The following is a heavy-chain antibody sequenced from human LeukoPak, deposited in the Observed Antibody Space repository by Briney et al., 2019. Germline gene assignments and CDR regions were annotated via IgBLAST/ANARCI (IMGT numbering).Heavy chain of an antibody. CDR1: GGSISSYY. V-gene: IGHV4-59*08. CDR3: ARHCLRVGAPEVDYFDY. CDR2: IYYSGST. Sequence: PSQTLSLTCTVSGGSISSYYWSWIRQPPGKGLEWIGYIYYSGSTNYNPSLKSRVTISVDTSKNQFSLKLSSVTAADTAVYYCARHCLRVGAPEVDYFDYWGQGTLVTVSS. J-gene: IGHJ4*02. D-gene: IGHD1-26*01.